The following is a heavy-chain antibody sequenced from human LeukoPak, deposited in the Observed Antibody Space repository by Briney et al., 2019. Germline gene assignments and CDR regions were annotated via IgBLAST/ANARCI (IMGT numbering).Heavy chain of an antibody. V-gene: IGHV3-7*01. CDR3: TRDTGCPGGTCYSFYDY. CDR2: IKQDGTEK. D-gene: IGHD2-15*01. CDR1: GFTFRNYW. Sequence: GGSLRLSCAASGFTFRNYWMTWVRKAPGKGLEWVAKIKQDGTEKYYVDSVKGRFTISRDNAENSLYLQMNSLRAEDTAVYYCTRDTGCPGGTCYSFYDYWGQGTLVTVSS. J-gene: IGHJ4*02.